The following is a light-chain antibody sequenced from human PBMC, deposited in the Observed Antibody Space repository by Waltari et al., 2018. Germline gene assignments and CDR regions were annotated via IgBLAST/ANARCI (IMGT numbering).Light chain of an antibody. CDR2: SDN. CDR3: AAWDDSLNSVL. Sequence: QSVLTQPPSASGTPGQGVTIPCSGRSSNLGRKSVNWYQQLPGTAPKLLIFSDNQRPSGVPDRFSGSKSGNSASLAISGLQSDDEAHYYCAAWDDSLNSVLFGGGTKLTVL. J-gene: IGLJ2*01. V-gene: IGLV1-44*01. CDR1: SSNLGRKS.